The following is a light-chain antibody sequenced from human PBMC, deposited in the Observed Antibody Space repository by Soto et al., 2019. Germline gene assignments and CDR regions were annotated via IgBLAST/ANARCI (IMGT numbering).Light chain of an antibody. CDR2: EVS. J-gene: IGLJ1*01. CDR1: SSDVGGYNY. V-gene: IGLV2-8*01. CDR3: SSYAGSNIFGV. Sequence: QSALTQPPSASGSPGQPVTISYTGTSSDVGGYNYVSWYQQHPGKAPKLIIYEVSKRPSGVPDRFSGSKSGNTASLTVSGLQAEDEADYYCSSYAGSNIFGVFGTGTKLTVL.